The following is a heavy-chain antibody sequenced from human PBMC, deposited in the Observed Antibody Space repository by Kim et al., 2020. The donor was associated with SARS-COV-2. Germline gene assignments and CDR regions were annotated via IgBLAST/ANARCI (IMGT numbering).Heavy chain of an antibody. Sequence: SVKGRFTLSRDKAKSSLYLAMNSLRAEDTALYYCAKDFMVRGVRYYYGMDVWGQGTTVTVSS. J-gene: IGHJ6*02. V-gene: IGHV3-9*01. CDR3: AKDFMVRGVRYYYGMDV. D-gene: IGHD3-10*01.